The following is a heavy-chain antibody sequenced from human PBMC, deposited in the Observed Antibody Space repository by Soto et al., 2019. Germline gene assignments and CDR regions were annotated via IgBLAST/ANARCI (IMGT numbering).Heavy chain of an antibody. D-gene: IGHD3-3*01. CDR2: ISASGDNS. Sequence: GSLRLSCAASGFTFSTYAMSWVRQAPGKGLEWVVGISASGDNSYYADSVKGRFTISRDNSKGILYLQMNNLRAEDTAVYYCADGGEWSFNFVYWGQGTLVPVSS. J-gene: IGHJ4*02. CDR1: GFTFSTYA. CDR3: ADGGEWSFNFVY. V-gene: IGHV3-23*01.